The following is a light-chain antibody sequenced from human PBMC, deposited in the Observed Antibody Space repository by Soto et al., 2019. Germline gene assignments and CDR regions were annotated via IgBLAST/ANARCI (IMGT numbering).Light chain of an antibody. V-gene: IGLV1-51*02. CDR1: SSNIGNNY. J-gene: IGLJ1*01. CDR2: ENN. CDR3: GTWDSSLSVYV. Sequence: QSALTQPPSVSAAPGQKVTISCSGSSSNIGNNYVSWYQQLPGTAPKLLIYENNKRPSGIPDRVSGSKSGTSATLGITGLQTGDEADYYCGTWDSSLSVYVFGTGTKVT.